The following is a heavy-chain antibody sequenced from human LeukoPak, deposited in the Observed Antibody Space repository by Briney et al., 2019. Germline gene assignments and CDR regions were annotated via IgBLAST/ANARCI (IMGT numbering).Heavy chain of an antibody. CDR3: AKGTYSAYNSGCAY. Sequence: GGSLRLSCAASGFTFSSFGMHWFRQPPGKGREGGAGISYDGSSKYYVDSVKGRFTISRDNSRNTLYLQMNSLRAEDTALYYCAKGTYSAYNSGCAYWGQGTLVTVSS. J-gene: IGHJ4*02. V-gene: IGHV3-30*18. CDR1: GFTFSSFG. D-gene: IGHD5-12*01. CDR2: ISYDGSSK.